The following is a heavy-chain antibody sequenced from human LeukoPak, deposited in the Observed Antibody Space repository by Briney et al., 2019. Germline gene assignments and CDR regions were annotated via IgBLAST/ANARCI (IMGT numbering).Heavy chain of an antibody. CDR1: GFTFSSYA. J-gene: IGHJ4*02. D-gene: IGHD3-16*01. CDR3: AKEIMETTYFDY. V-gene: IGHV3-23*01. CDR2: ISGSGGNT. Sequence: PEGSLRLSCAASGFTFSSYAMSWVRQAPGKGLEWVSAISGSGGNTYYADSVKGRFTISRDNSKNTLYLQMNSLRAEDTAVYYCAKEIMETTYFDYWGQGTLVTVSS.